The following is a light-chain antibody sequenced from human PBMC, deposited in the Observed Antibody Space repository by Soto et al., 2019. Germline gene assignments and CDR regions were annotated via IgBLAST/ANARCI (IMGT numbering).Light chain of an antibody. CDR2: GNS. Sequence: QSVLTQPPSVSGDTGQRVNISCTGSSSNIGAGYDVHWYQQLPGTAPKLLIYGNSNRPSGVPDRFSGSKSGTSASLAITWLQAEDEADYYSQSYDSSLSGVVFGGVTKLTVL. V-gene: IGLV1-40*01. CDR3: QSYDSSLSGVV. CDR1: SSNIGAGYD. J-gene: IGLJ2*01.